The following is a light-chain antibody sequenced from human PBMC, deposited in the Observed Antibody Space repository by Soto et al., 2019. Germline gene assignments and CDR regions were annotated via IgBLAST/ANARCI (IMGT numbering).Light chain of an antibody. J-gene: IGKJ4*01. V-gene: IGKV1-39*01. CDR1: QIISSY. Sequence: DIQMTQSPSSLSASVGDRVTITCRASQIISSYLNWYQQKPGKAPKLLIYAASSLQSGVPSRFSGSGSGTDFTLSISSVQPEDFATYYCQQSYRTPPHFGGGTKVEIK. CDR3: QQSYRTPPH. CDR2: AAS.